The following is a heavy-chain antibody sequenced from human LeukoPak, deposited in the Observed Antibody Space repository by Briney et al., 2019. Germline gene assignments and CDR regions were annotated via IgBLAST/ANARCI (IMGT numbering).Heavy chain of an antibody. Sequence: GGSLRLSCAASEFTFSNYAMNCVRQAPGKGLESVSGISGGGGSTYYADSVKGRFTISIDNSKNTLYLQMDSLRAEDTALYYCAKGSGINHYHWIDPWGQGTLVTVSS. CDR3: AKGSGINHYHWIDP. CDR1: EFTFSNYA. V-gene: IGHV3-23*01. J-gene: IGHJ5*02. CDR2: ISGGGGST. D-gene: IGHD1-14*01.